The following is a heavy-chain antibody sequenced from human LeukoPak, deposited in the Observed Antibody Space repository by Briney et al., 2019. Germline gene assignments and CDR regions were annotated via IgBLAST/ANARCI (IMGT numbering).Heavy chain of an antibody. Sequence: ASVKVSCKASGYTFTSYAMNWVRQAPGQGLEWMGGIIPIFGTANYAQKFQGRVTITADESTSTAYMELSSLRSEDTAVYYCARGSKGSSGYHNWFDPWGQGTLVTVSS. V-gene: IGHV1-69*13. CDR2: IIPIFGTA. D-gene: IGHD3-22*01. J-gene: IGHJ5*02. CDR1: GYTFTSYA. CDR3: ARGSKGSSGYHNWFDP.